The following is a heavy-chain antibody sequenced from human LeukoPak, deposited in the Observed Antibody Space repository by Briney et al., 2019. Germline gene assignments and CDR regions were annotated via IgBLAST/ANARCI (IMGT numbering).Heavy chain of an antibody. D-gene: IGHD6-13*01. CDR2: IIPTFGTA. CDR3: ATYSSSWSSYYYGMDV. V-gene: IGHV1-69*06. CDR1: GGTFSSYA. Sequence: SVKVSCKASGGTFSSYAISWVRQAPGQGLEWMGGIIPTFGTANYAQKFQGRVTITADKSTSTAYMELSSLRSEDTAVYYCATYSSSWSSYYYGMDVWGKGTTVTVSS. J-gene: IGHJ6*04.